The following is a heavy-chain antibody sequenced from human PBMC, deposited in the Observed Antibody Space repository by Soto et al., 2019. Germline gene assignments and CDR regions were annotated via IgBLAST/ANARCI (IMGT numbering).Heavy chain of an antibody. CDR3: ARERLQRGQRLVLVWFDP. CDR1: GGSFSGYY. Sequence: QVQLQQWGAGLLKPSETLSLTCAVYGGSFSGYYWSWIRQPPGKGLGWIGEINHSGSTNYNPSLKGRVTISVDTSKNQFSLKLSSVTAAGTAVYYCARERLQRGQRLVLVWFDPWGQGTLVTVSS. CDR2: INHSGST. V-gene: IGHV4-34*01. D-gene: IGHD6-13*01. J-gene: IGHJ5*02.